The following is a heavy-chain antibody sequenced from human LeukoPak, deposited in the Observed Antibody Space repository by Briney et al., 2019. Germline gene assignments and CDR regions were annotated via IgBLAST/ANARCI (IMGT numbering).Heavy chain of an antibody. D-gene: IGHD2-15*01. Sequence: ASVKVSCKASGYTFTSYDINWVRQATGQGLEWMGWMNPNSGGTNYAQKFQGRVTMTRDTSISTAYMELSRLRSDDTAVYYCARELVVVAANDYWGQGTLVTVSS. CDR3: ARELVVVAANDY. J-gene: IGHJ4*02. V-gene: IGHV1-2*02. CDR2: MNPNSGGT. CDR1: GYTFTSYD.